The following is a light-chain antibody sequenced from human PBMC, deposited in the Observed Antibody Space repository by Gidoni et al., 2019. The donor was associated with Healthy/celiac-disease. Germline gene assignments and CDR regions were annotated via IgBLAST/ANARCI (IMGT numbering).Light chain of an antibody. CDR2: GAS. V-gene: IGKV1-8*01. J-gene: IGKJ1*01. CDR3: QQYYSYPPT. CDR1: QGISSY. Sequence: AIRMTQSPSSFSASTGDRVTITRRASQGISSYLAWYQQKQGKAPKLLIYGASTLQSGVTSMFSGSGSGTDFTLTISCLQSEDLATYYCQQYYSYPPTLGQGTKVEIK.